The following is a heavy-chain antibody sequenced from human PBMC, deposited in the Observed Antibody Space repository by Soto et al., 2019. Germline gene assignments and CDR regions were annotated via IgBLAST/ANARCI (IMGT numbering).Heavy chain of an antibody. D-gene: IGHD2-21*02. CDR3: ASVGYCGGDCSFPDY. Sequence: QVQLQESGPGLVKPSETLSLTCTVSGGSISSYFWSWIRQPPGKGLWWIGYSYYSGSTNYNPSLKSRVTIAVDPSKNRLSLKLSSVTAADTAVYYCASVGYCGGDCSFPDYWGQGTLVTVSS. CDR2: SYYSGST. J-gene: IGHJ4*02. V-gene: IGHV4-59*01. CDR1: GGSISSYF.